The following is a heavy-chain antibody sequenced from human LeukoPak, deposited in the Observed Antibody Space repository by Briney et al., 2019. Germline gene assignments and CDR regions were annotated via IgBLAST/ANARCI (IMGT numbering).Heavy chain of an antibody. Sequence: GGSLRLSCAASGFTLSNYNMNWVRQAPGKGLEWVSSISGSSSYLFFADSVKGRFTISRDNTKNSLYLQMNSLRIDDTAVYYCARDAVTGYSSGWYRPFPFDYWGQGSLVTVSS. J-gene: IGHJ4*02. D-gene: IGHD6-19*01. CDR1: GFTLSNYN. CDR3: ARDAVTGYSSGWYRPFPFDY. V-gene: IGHV3-21*01. CDR2: ISGSSSYL.